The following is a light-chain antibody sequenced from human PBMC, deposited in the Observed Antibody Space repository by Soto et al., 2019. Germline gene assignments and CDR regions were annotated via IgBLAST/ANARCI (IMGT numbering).Light chain of an antibody. J-gene: IGLJ2*01. CDR1: RSDIGGYNY. Sequence: QSVLTQPASVSGSLRQSITISCTGSRSDIGGYNYVPWYQHHPGKAPKLMIYDVTNRPSEVSNRFSGSKSGNTASLTISGLQAEDEADYYCTSFTSRSTMVFGGGTKVTVL. V-gene: IGLV2-14*01. CDR2: DVT. CDR3: TSFTSRSTMV.